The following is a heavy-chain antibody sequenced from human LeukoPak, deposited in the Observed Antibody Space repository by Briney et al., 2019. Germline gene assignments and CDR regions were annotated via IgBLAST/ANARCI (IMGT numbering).Heavy chain of an antibody. J-gene: IGHJ4*02. CDR2: IYYGGST. Sequence: PSETLSLTCTVSGGSISSYYWSWIRQPPGKGLEWIGYIYYGGSTNYNPSLKSRVTISVDTSKNQFSLKLSSVTAADTAVYYCASLGYCSSTSCYRGIFDYWGQGTLVTVSS. V-gene: IGHV4-59*01. CDR1: GGSISSYY. D-gene: IGHD2-2*01. CDR3: ASLGYCSSTSCYRGIFDY.